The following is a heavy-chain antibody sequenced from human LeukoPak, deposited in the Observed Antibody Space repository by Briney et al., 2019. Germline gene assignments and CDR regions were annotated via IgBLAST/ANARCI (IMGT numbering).Heavy chain of an antibody. V-gene: IGHV3-23*01. CDR1: GFTFSSYG. J-gene: IGHJ4*02. D-gene: IGHD3-22*01. CDR3: AREAPYYYDSSGYFDY. Sequence: PGGSLRLSCAASGFTFSSYGMSWVRQAPGKGLEWVSAISGSGGSTYYADSVKGRFTISRDNSKNTLYLQMNSLRAEDTAVYYCAREAPYYYDSSGYFDYWGQGTLVTVSS. CDR2: ISGSGGST.